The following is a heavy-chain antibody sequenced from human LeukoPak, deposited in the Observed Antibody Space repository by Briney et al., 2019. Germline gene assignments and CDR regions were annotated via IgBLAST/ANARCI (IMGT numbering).Heavy chain of an antibody. J-gene: IGHJ5*02. Sequence: SETLSLTCTVSGGSISSGDYYWSWIRQPPGKGLEWIGYIYYSRSTYCNPSLKSRVTISVDTSKNQFSLKLSSVTAADTAVYYCAREITTDWFDPWGQGTLVTVSS. CDR2: IYYSRST. D-gene: IGHD3-22*01. CDR1: GGSISSGDYY. V-gene: IGHV4-30-4*01. CDR3: AREITTDWFDP.